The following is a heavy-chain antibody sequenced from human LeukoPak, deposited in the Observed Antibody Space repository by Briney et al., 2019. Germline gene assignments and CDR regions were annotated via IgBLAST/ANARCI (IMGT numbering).Heavy chain of an antibody. Sequence: PGGSLRLSCAASGFTFSSYAMSWVRQAPGKGLEWVSAISASGGSTYYADSVKGRFTISRDNSKNTLYLQMNSLRAEDTAVYYCAKGNGYCSSTSCHNWFDPWGQGTLVTVSS. CDR2: ISASGGST. D-gene: IGHD2-2*01. CDR3: AKGNGYCSSTSCHNWFDP. CDR1: GFTFSSYA. J-gene: IGHJ5*02. V-gene: IGHV3-23*01.